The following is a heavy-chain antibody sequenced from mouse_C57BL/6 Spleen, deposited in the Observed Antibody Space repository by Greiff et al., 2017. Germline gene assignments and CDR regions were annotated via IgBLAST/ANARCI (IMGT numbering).Heavy chain of an antibody. Sequence: QVQLQQSGPELVKPGASVKISCKASGYAFSSSWMTWVKQRPGKGLEWIGRIYPGDGDTNYNGKFKGKATLTADKSSSTAYMQLSSLTSEDSAVYVCARVGDDYAMDYWGQGTSVTVSS. CDR1: GYAFSSSW. V-gene: IGHV1-82*01. CDR2: IYPGDGDT. J-gene: IGHJ4*01. D-gene: IGHD3-3*01. CDR3: ARVGDDYAMDY.